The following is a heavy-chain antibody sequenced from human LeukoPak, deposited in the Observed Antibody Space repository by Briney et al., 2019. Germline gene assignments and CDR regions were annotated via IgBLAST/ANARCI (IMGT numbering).Heavy chain of an antibody. V-gene: IGHV3-9*01. CDR1: GFTFDDYA. CDR2: ISWNSGSI. Sequence: PGRSLRLSCAASGFTFDDYAMHWVRQAPGKGLEWVSGISWNSGSIGYADSVKGRFTISRDNAKNSLYLQMNSLRAEDTALYYCAKDIWEYQLPGPFDYWGQGTLVTVSS. D-gene: IGHD2-2*01. CDR3: AKDIWEYQLPGPFDY. J-gene: IGHJ4*02.